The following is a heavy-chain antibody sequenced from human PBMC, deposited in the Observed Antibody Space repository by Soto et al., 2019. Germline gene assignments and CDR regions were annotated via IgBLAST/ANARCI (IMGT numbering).Heavy chain of an antibody. CDR3: ARSNFYYYDSSGYLFDY. D-gene: IGHD3-22*01. J-gene: IGHJ4*02. Sequence: PGESLKISCKGSGYSFTSYWIGWVRQMPGKGLEWMGIIYPGDSDTRYSPSFQGQVTISADKSISTAYLQWSSLKASDTAMYYCARSNFYYYDSSGYLFDYWGQGTLVTVSS. CDR1: GYSFTSYW. V-gene: IGHV5-51*01. CDR2: IYPGDSDT.